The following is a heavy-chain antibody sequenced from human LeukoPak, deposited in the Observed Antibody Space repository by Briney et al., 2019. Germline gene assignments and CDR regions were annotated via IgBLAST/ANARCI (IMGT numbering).Heavy chain of an antibody. D-gene: IGHD5-12*01. V-gene: IGHV4-59*08. CDR3: ARLDIVATMGFDY. Sequence: SETLSLTCTVSGGFISSYYWSWIRQPPGKGLEWIGYIYYSGSTNYNPSLKSRVTISVDTSKNQFSLKLSSVTAADTAVYYCARLDIVATMGFDYWGQGTLVTVSS. CDR2: IYYSGST. CDR1: GGFISSYY. J-gene: IGHJ4*02.